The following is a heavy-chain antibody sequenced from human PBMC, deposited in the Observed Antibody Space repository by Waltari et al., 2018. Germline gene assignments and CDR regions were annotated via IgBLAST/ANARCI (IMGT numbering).Heavy chain of an antibody. CDR3: ARGVNYDSSAYYFDY. J-gene: IGHJ4*02. CDR2: IIPILGIA. D-gene: IGHD3-22*01. CDR1: GGTFSSYA. Sequence: QVQLVQSGAEVKKPGSSVTVSCKASGGTFSSYAISWVRPAPGQGLEWMGGIIPILGIANYAQKFQGRVTITADESTSTAYMELSSLRSEDTAVYYCARGVNYDSSAYYFDYWGQGTLVTVSS. V-gene: IGHV1-69*04.